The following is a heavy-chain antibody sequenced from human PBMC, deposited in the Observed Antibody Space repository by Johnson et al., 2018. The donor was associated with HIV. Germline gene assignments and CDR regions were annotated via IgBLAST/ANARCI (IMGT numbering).Heavy chain of an antibody. CDR3: ARDRPSGWPDAFDI. CDR2: ISDDGSKI. D-gene: IGHD6-19*01. CDR1: GFTFSSYA. J-gene: IGHJ3*02. Sequence: VQLVESGGGVVQPGRSLRLSCAASGFTFSSYALHWVRQTPGKGLEWVALISDDGSKIYHADSVKGRFTISRDNSKDTLYLQMHSLRPEDTALYYCARDRPSGWPDAFDIWGQGTMVTVSS. V-gene: IGHV3-30*04.